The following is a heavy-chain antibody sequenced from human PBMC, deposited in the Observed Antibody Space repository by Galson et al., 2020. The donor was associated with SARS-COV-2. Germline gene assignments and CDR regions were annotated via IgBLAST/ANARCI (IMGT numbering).Heavy chain of an antibody. CDR3: TRQPGYCTTGVCYNFDY. CDR1: GFTFRNHA. J-gene: IGHJ4*02. D-gene: IGHD2-8*01. CDR2: SGGGT. Sequence: TGGSLRLSCVVSGFTFRNHAMSWVRQAPGKGLEWVSVSGGGTYYADSVKGRFTISRDNSKNTLFLQMNSLRAEDTAIYYCTRQPGYCTTGVCYNFDYWGQGTLVTVSS. V-gene: IGHV3-23*01.